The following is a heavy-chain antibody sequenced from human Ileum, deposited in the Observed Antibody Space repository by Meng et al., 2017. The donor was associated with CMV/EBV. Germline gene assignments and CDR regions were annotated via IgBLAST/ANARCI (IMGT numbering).Heavy chain of an antibody. D-gene: IGHD2-2*01. CDR3: TRNPFCTSNSCYGADY. CDR2: ITRNSDTI. V-gene: IGHV3-48*03. CDR1: GFTFSNYE. J-gene: IGHJ4*02. Sequence: GESLKISCAASGFTFSNYEMNWVRQAPGKGLEWVSHITRNSDTIYYADSVKGRFTISRDNVKNSLYLQMNSLRVEDTAVYYCTRNPFCTSNSCYGADYWGQGTLVTVSS.